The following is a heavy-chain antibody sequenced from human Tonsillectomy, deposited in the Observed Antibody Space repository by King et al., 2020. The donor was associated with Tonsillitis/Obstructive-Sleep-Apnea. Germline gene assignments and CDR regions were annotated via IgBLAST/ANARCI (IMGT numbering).Heavy chain of an antibody. V-gene: IGHV3-21*01. Sequence: VQLVESGGGLVKPGGSLRLSCAASGFAFSSYSMNWVRQAPGKGLEWVSSISSSSSYIYYADSVKGRFTISRDNAKNSLYLQMNSLRAEDTAVYYCARDRVVPAASDAFDIWGQGTMVTVSS. CDR2: ISSSSSYI. CDR1: GFAFSSYS. J-gene: IGHJ3*02. CDR3: ARDRVVPAASDAFDI. D-gene: IGHD2-2*01.